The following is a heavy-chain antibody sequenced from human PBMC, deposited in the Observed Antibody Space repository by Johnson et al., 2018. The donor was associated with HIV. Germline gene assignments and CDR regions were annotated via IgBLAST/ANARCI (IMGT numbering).Heavy chain of an antibody. CDR2: ISGSGGST. Sequence: EVQLVESGGGVVQPGKSLTLSCVASGLSFSNFGIHWVRQAPGKGLEWVSAISGSGGSTYYADSVKGRFTISRDNSKNTLYLQMNSLRAEDTAVYYCAKESETYGGNIGFEHPFDIWGQGTMVTVSS. D-gene: IGHD4-23*01. V-gene: IGHV3-23*04. CDR1: GLSFSNFG. J-gene: IGHJ3*02. CDR3: AKESETYGGNIGFEHPFDI.